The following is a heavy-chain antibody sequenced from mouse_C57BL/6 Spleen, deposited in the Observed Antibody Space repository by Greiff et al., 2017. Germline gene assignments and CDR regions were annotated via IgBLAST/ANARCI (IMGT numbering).Heavy chain of an antibody. Sequence: EVMLVESVGGLVQPGSSMKLSCTASGFTFSDYYMAWVRQVPEKGLEWVANINYDGSSTYYLDSLKSRFIISRNNAKNILYLQMSRLKSEDTATYDCARSYGSSYWYVDVWGTGTTGTVSS. CDR2: INYDGSST. V-gene: IGHV5-16*01. CDR1: GFTFSDYY. D-gene: IGHD1-1*01. J-gene: IGHJ1*03. CDR3: ARSYGSSYWYVDV.